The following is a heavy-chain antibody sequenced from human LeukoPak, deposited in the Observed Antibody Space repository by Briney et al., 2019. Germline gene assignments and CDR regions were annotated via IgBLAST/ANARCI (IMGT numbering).Heavy chain of an antibody. CDR3: ARGLGGYDVDGSPGYCSGGSCPIDY. D-gene: IGHD2-15*01. V-gene: IGHV4-39*07. CDR1: GGSISSSSYY. CDR2: IYYSGST. Sequence: SETLSLTCTVSGGSISSSSYYWGWIRQPPGKGLEWIGSIYYSGSTYYNPSLKSRVTISVDTSKNQFSLKLSSVTAADTAVYYCARGLGGYDVDGSPGYCSGGSCPIDYWGQGTLVTVSS. J-gene: IGHJ4*02.